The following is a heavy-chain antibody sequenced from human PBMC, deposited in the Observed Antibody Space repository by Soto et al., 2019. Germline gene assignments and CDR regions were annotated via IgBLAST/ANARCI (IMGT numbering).Heavy chain of an antibody. Sequence: PGQSLKISCKRSGDSFNTYWIGSERQMQRKSPEWMGLIYPGDSDTIYSPSFHGLVTISADKSLSTTYLQWSSLKASDTAMYYCARRKDGYNYNAFDVWGQGTMVTVSS. D-gene: IGHD5-12*01. J-gene: IGHJ3*01. CDR1: GDSFNTYW. V-gene: IGHV5-51*01. CDR2: IYPGDSDT. CDR3: ARRKDGYNYNAFDV.